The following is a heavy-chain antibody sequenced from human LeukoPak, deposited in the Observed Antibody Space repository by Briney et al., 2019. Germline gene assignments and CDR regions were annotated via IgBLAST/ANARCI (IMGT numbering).Heavy chain of an antibody. Sequence: ASVKVSCKASGYTLIGYYMHWVRQATGQGLEWMGWINPNSGGTNYAQKFQGRVTMTRDTSISTAYMELSRLRSDDTAVYYCARDRDDSSGYYRETLFDYWGQGTLVTVSS. D-gene: IGHD3-22*01. CDR1: GYTLIGYY. CDR3: ARDRDDSSGYYRETLFDY. CDR2: INPNSGGT. J-gene: IGHJ4*02. V-gene: IGHV1-2*02.